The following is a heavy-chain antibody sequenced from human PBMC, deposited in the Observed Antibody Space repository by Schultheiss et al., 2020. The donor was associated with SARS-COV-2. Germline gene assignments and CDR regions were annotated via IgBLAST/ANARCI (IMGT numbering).Heavy chain of an antibody. CDR2: IYYSGST. CDR3: ASEYSGYDSGSDAFDI. V-gene: IGHV4-59*08. D-gene: IGHD5-12*01. Sequence: GSLRLSCTVSGGSISSYYWSWIRQPPGKGLEWIGYIYYSGSTYYNPSLKSRVTISVDTSKNQFSLKLSSVTAADTAVYYCASEYSGYDSGSDAFDIWGQGTMVTVSS. J-gene: IGHJ3*02. CDR1: GGSISSYY.